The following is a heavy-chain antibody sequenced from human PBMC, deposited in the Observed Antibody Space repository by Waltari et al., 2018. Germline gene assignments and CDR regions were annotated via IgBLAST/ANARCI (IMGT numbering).Heavy chain of an antibody. J-gene: IGHJ4*02. CDR2: ISSSSSTI. D-gene: IGHD3-16*01. CDR1: GFTFSSYS. V-gene: IGHV3-48*04. CDR3: ARETFAWSSLRPGAFDY. Sequence: EVQLVESGGGLVQPGGSLRLSCAASGFTFSSYSMNWVRQAPGKGLEWVSYISSSSSTISYADSVKGRFTISRDNAKNSLYLQMNSLRAEDTAVYYCARETFAWSSLRPGAFDYWGQGTLVTVSS.